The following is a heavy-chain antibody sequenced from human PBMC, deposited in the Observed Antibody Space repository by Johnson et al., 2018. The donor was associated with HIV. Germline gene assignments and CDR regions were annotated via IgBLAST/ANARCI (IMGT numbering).Heavy chain of an antibody. D-gene: IGHD6-13*01. CDR1: GFTFSSSA. V-gene: IGHV3-64*01. CDR2: IRSKGGST. J-gene: IGHJ3*02. Sequence: LQLVESGGGFVQPGGSLRLSSAASGFTFSSSAMYWVRQAPGKGLEYVSAIRSKGGSTYYANSVKGRFTISRDNSKNTLDLQMGSLRAEDMGVYSCARVRFSSSFLDAFDIWGQGTMVTVSS. CDR3: ARVRFSSSFLDAFDI.